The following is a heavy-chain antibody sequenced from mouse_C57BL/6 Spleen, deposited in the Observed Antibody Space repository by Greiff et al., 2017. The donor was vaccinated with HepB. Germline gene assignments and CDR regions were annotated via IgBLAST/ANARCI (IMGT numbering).Heavy chain of an antibody. D-gene: IGHD2-1*01. V-gene: IGHV3-6*01. J-gene: IGHJ3*01. CDR1: GYSITSGYY. CDR2: ISYDGSN. Sequence: ESGPGLVKPSQSLSLTCSVTGYSITSGYYWNWIRQFPGNKLEWMGYISYDGSNNYNPSLKNRISITRDTSKNQFFLKLNSVTTEDTATYYCARREPQLPWFAYWGQGTLVTVSA. CDR3: ARREPQLPWFAY.